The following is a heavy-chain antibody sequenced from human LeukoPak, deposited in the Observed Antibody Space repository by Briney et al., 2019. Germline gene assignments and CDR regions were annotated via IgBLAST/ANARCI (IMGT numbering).Heavy chain of an antibody. CDR1: GLTFSSYE. D-gene: IGHD4-23*01. CDR2: ISSSGSTI. Sequence: GGSLRLSCAASGLTFSSYEMNWVRQAPGKGLEWVSYISSSGSTIYYADSVKGRFTISRDNAKNSLYLQMNSLRAEDTAVYYCARDRWLSWGYYMDVWGKGTTVTISS. J-gene: IGHJ6*03. CDR3: ARDRWLSWGYYMDV. V-gene: IGHV3-48*03.